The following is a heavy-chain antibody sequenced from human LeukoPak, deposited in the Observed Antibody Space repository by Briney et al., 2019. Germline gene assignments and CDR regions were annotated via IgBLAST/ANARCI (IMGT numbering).Heavy chain of an antibody. V-gene: IGHV1-46*01. CDR1: GYTFTSYY. D-gene: IGHD5-12*01. J-gene: IGHJ4*02. CDR2: ITPSGGTT. CDR3: ATSSGYYSSFDY. Sequence: EASVKVSCKASGYTFTSYYMHWVRQAPGQGLEWMGMITPSGGTTTYAQKFQGRVTMTRDTSTSTVYMELSSLRSEDTAVYCCATSSGYYSSFDYWGQGTLVTVSS.